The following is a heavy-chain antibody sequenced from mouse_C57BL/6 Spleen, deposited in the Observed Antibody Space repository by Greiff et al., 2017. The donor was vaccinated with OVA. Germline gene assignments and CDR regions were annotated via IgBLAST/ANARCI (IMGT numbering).Heavy chain of an antibody. CDR1: GFTFTDYY. D-gene: IGHD2-4*01. V-gene: IGHV7-3*01. Sequence: EVMLVESGGGLVQPGGSLSLSCAASGFTFTDYYMSWVRQPPGKALEWLGFIRNKANGYTTEYSASVKGRFTISRDNSQSILYLQMNALRAEDSATYYCARYSDYEGLWFAYWGQGTLVTVSA. CDR2: IRNKANGYTT. CDR3: ARYSDYEGLWFAY. J-gene: IGHJ3*01.